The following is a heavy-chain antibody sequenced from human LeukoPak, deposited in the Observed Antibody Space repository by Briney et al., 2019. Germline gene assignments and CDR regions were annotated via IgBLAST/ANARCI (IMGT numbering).Heavy chain of an antibody. Sequence: ASVKVSCKASGYTFTGYYVHWVRQAPGQGLEWMGRINPDSGGTNYAQRFRGRVTMTRDTSISTAYMELGRLRSDDTAVYYCAKEAAVAGYFDYWGQGTLVTVSS. V-gene: IGHV1-2*06. D-gene: IGHD6-19*01. CDR3: AKEAAVAGYFDY. J-gene: IGHJ4*02. CDR2: INPDSGGT. CDR1: GYTFTGYY.